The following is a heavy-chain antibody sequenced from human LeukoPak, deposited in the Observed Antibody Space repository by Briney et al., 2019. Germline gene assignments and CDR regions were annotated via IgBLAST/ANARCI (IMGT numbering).Heavy chain of an antibody. CDR2: IYYSGST. CDR1: GGSISSSSYY. V-gene: IGHV4-39*01. Sequence: SETLSLTCTVSGGSISSSSYYWGWIRQPPGKGLEWIGSIYYSGSTYYNPSFKSRVTISVDTSKNQFSLKLSSVTAADTAVYYCARADYGDVGAYSFDYWGQGTLVTVSS. J-gene: IGHJ4*02. CDR3: ARADYGDVGAYSFDY. D-gene: IGHD4-17*01.